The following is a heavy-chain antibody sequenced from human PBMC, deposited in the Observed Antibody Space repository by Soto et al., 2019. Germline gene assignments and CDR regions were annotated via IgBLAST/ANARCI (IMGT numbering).Heavy chain of an antibody. CDR3: AREVSLVTAAAGRITWFDP. J-gene: IGHJ5*02. Sequence: AAVKVSCKASGYTFTSYGISWVRQAPGQGLEWMGWISAYNGNTNYAQKLQGRVTMTTDTSTSTAYMELRSLRSDDTAVYYCAREVSLVTAAAGRITWFDPWGQGTLVTVSS. CDR2: ISAYNGNT. D-gene: IGHD6-13*01. V-gene: IGHV1-18*04. CDR1: GYTFTSYG.